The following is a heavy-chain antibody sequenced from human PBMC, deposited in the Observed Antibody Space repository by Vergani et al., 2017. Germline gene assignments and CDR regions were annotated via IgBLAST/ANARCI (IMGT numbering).Heavy chain of an antibody. CDR1: GFMFSNYW. J-gene: IGHJ4*02. CDR3: ARPGQGGMLAPDY. D-gene: IGHD3-16*01. Sequence: EVQLVESGGGLVQPGGSLRLSCAASGFMFSNYWMNWVRQAPGKGLEWVANIKQDGSEKYYVDSVRGRFTISRDNAKNSLYLQMNSLRAEDTAVYYCARPGQGGMLAPDYWGQGTLVTVSS. CDR2: IKQDGSEK. V-gene: IGHV3-7*01.